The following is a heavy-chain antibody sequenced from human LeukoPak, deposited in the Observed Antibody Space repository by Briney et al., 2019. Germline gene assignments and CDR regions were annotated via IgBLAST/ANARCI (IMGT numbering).Heavy chain of an antibody. CDR1: GFSFSPYW. Sequence: GGSLRLSCAGSGFSFSPYWMSWVRQAPGKGLEWLANIEKYGSEEYYVDSVKGRFTISRDNAKNSLSLQMDSLRAEDTAVYYCVREVPGVMVAFDLWGQGTMVTVSP. CDR3: VREVPGVMVAFDL. J-gene: IGHJ3*01. D-gene: IGHD2-2*01. V-gene: IGHV3-7*04. CDR2: IEKYGSEE.